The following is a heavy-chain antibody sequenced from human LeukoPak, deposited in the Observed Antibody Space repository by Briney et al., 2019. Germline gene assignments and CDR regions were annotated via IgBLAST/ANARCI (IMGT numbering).Heavy chain of an antibody. V-gene: IGHV3-7*05. CDR1: GFTFSRYW. J-gene: IGHJ6*02. Sequence: GGSLRLSCAASGFTFSRYWMSWVRQAPGKGLEWVANIKQDGSEKYYVDSVKGRFTISRDNAKNSLYLQMNSLRAEDTAVYYCASLYGMDVWGQGTTVTVSS. CDR3: ASLYGMDV. CDR2: IKQDGSEK.